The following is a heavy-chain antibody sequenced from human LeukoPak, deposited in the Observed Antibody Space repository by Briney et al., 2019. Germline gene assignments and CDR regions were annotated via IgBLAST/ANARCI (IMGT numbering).Heavy chain of an antibody. CDR3: AKVRFPYSSGWFDY. CDR2: ISYDGSNK. D-gene: IGHD6-19*01. V-gene: IGHV3-30*18. Sequence: GGSLRLSCAASGFTVSSNYMSWVRQAPGKGLEWVAVISYDGSNKYYADSVKGRFTISRDNSKNTLYLQMNSLRAEDTAVYYCAKVRFPYSSGWFDYWGQGTLVTVSS. CDR1: GFTVSSNY. J-gene: IGHJ4*02.